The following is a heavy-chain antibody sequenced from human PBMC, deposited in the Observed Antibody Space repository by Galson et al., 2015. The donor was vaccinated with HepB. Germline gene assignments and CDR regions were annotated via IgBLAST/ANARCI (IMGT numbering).Heavy chain of an antibody. CDR2: ISGSGATT. CDR1: GFTFRSYA. CDR3: ARTGYSSSWYYFDY. V-gene: IGHV3-23*01. J-gene: IGHJ4*02. Sequence: LRLSCAASGFTFRSYAMSWVRQAPGKGLAWVSTISGSGATTYYADSVKGRFTISRDNSKNTLYLQMNSLRAEDTAVYYCARTGYSSSWYYFDYWGQGTLVTVSS. D-gene: IGHD6-13*01.